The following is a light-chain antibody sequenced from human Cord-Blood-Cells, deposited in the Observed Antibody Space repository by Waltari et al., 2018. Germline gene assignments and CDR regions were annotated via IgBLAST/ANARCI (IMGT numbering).Light chain of an antibody. CDR2: AAS. Sequence: DIQMTQSPSSLSASVADRVTITCRASQSISSYLNWYQQKPGKAPKLLIYAASSVQSGVPSRFSGSGSGTDFTLTISRLQPEDGTTYGGQQRYSTPRTCGGGTKVEMK. CDR3: QQRYSTPRT. CDR1: QSISSY. J-gene: IGKJ4*01. V-gene: IGKV1-39*01.